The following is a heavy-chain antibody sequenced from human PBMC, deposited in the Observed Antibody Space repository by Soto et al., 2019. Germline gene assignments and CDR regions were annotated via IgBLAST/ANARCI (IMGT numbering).Heavy chain of an antibody. CDR2: INSAGSNT. V-gene: IGHV3-74*01. CDR3: VRDSWGVHH. Sequence: PGGSLRLSCAASGFTFSTYWMHWVRQAPGKGLVFVSHINSAGSNTIYADSVKGRFTISRDNAKNTLYLQMNSLRAEDTAVYYCVRDSWGVHHWGQGTLVTVSS. D-gene: IGHD3-10*01. J-gene: IGHJ1*01. CDR1: GFTFSTYW.